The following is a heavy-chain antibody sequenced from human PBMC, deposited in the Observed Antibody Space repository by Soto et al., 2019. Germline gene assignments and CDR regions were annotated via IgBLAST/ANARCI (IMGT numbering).Heavy chain of an antibody. V-gene: IGHV3-33*01. CDR2: IWYDGSNK. CDR3: ARNGRLVHWDAFDI. CDR1: GFTFSSYG. D-gene: IGHD6-19*01. J-gene: IGHJ3*02. Sequence: QVQLVESGGGVVQPGRSLRLSCAASGFTFSSYGMHWVRQAPGKGLEWVAVIWYDGSNKYYADSVKGRFTISRDNSKNTLYLQMKSLRVEDTAVYYCARNGRLVHWDAFDIWGQGTMVTVSS.